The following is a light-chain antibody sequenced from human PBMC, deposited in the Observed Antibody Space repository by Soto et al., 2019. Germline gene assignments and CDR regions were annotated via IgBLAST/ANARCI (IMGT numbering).Light chain of an antibody. Sequence: DIQMTQSPSSVSASVGDRVTITCRASQGISSWLDWYQQKPGRAPKLLIYAASTLQSGVPSRFSGSGSGTEFTLTITSQQPEDFSTYYCLQTNTFPRTFGGGTKVEIK. CDR2: AAS. J-gene: IGKJ4*01. V-gene: IGKV1-12*01. CDR1: QGISSW. CDR3: LQTNTFPRT.